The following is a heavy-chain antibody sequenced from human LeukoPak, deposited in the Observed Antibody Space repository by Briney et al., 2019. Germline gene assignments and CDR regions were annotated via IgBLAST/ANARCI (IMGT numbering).Heavy chain of an antibody. Sequence: KTSETLSLTCAVYDASFSGYYWSWIRQPPGKGLECIGEINDGGTTNYNPSLKSRVSISIDRSKNHFYLILTSVTAADTATYYCARSFYSNYDKWFDPWGQGTLVTVSS. V-gene: IGHV4-34*01. D-gene: IGHD4-11*01. J-gene: IGHJ5*02. CDR3: ARSFYSNYDKWFDP. CDR1: DASFSGYY. CDR2: INDGGTT.